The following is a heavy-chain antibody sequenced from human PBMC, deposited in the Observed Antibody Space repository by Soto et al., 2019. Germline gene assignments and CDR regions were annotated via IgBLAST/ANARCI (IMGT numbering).Heavy chain of an antibody. CDR3: ARGRGQLLWWFGP. J-gene: IGHJ5*01. CDR1: GYTFTSYA. Sequence: QVQLVQSGAEVKRPGASVKVSCKASGYTFTSYAMHWVRQAPGQRLEWMGWINAGNGNTKYSQKFQGRVTITRDTSASKVYMELSSLRSEDTAVYYCARGRGQLLWWFGPWSQGTLVTVSS. V-gene: IGHV1-3*01. CDR2: INAGNGNT. D-gene: IGHD2-2*01.